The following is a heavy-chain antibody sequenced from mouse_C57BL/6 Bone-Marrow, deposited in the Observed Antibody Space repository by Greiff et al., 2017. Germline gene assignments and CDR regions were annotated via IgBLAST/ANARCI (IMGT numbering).Heavy chain of an antibody. CDR1: GFSLTSYG. D-gene: IGHD1-1*01. Sequence: VQLQESGPGLVQPSQSLSITCTVSGFSLTSYGVHWVRQSPGKGLEWLGVIWRGGSTDYNAAFMSRLSITKDNSKSRVFFKMNSLQADDTAIYYSAGGSSWFAYWGQGTLVTVSA. V-gene: IGHV2-5*01. CDR2: IWRGGST. CDR3: AGGSSWFAY. J-gene: IGHJ3*01.